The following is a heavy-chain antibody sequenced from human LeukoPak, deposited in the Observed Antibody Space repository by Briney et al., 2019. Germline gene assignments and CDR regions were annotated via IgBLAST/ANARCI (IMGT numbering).Heavy chain of an antibody. CDR3: ARGYNSGWNPGY. V-gene: IGHV4-4*07. J-gene: IGHJ4*02. D-gene: IGHD6-19*01. Sequence: SDTLSLTCTVSGGSISNYYWSWIRQPAGKKLEWIGRIYSSGATNYNPSLKSRVTMSVDTSKNPFSLKVSSVTAADTAVYYCARGYNSGWNPGYWGQGTLVTVSS. CDR1: GGSISNYY. CDR2: IYSSGAT.